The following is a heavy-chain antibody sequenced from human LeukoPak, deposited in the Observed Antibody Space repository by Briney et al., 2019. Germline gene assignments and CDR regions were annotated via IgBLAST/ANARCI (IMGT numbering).Heavy chain of an antibody. J-gene: IGHJ4*02. CDR1: GFTFSSYA. Sequence: GGSLRLSCAASGFTFSSYAMHWVRQAPGKGLEWVAVISYDGSNKYYADSVKGRFTISRDNSKNTLYLQMNSPRAEDTAVYYCARAPRPYCSGGSCYTFDYWGQGTLVTVSS. CDR3: ARAPRPYCSGGSCYTFDY. V-gene: IGHV3-30*04. CDR2: ISYDGSNK. D-gene: IGHD2-15*01.